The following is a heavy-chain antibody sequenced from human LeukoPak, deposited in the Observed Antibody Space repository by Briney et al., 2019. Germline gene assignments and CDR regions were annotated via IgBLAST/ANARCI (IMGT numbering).Heavy chain of an antibody. CDR1: GYTFTSYD. D-gene: IGHD3-10*01. CDR3: ARELWYYGSGSYYYYYMDV. CDR2: MNPNSGNT. V-gene: IGHV1-8*01. J-gene: IGHJ6*03. Sequence: ASVKVSCKASGYTFTSYDINWVRQATGQGLEWMGWMNPNSGNTGYAQKFQGRVTMTRNTSISTAYMELSSLRSEDTAVYYCARELWYYGSGSYYYYYMDVWGKGTTVTVSS.